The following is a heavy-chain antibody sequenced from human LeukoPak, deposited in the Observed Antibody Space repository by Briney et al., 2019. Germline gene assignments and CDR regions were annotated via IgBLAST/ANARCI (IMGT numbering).Heavy chain of an antibody. D-gene: IGHD6-13*01. CDR3: ARDRGVAAAGTHDYYFDY. Sequence: PQTLSLTCAVSGGSISSGGYSWSWIRQPPGKGLEWIGYVYHSGSTYYNPSLKSRVTISVDTSKNQFSLKLSSVTAADTAVYYCARDRGVAAAGTHDYYFDYWGQGTLVTVSS. CDR2: VYHSGST. V-gene: IGHV4-30-2*01. CDR1: GGSISSGGYS. J-gene: IGHJ4*02.